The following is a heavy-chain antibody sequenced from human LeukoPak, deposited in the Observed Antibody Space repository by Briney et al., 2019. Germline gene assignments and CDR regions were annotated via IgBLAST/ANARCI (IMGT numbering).Heavy chain of an antibody. Sequence: GGSLRLSCAASGFTFSSYWMSWVRQAPGKGLEWVANIKQDGSEKYYVDSVKGRFTISRDNAKNSLYLQMNSLRAEDTAVYYCVGAGGRYSNGWYYDNWFDPWGQGTLVTVSS. J-gene: IGHJ5*02. D-gene: IGHD6-19*01. CDR2: IKQDGSEK. CDR1: GFTFSSYW. CDR3: VGAGGRYSNGWYYDNWFDP. V-gene: IGHV3-7*01.